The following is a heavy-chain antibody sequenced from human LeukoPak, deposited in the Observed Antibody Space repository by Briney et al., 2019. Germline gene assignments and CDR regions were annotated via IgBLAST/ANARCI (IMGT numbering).Heavy chain of an antibody. CDR3: ARDYYDSSVKGYYFDY. D-gene: IGHD3-22*01. CDR1: GFTFSSYA. V-gene: IGHV3-30*01. CDR2: ISYDGSNK. Sequence: GGSLRLSCAVSGFTFSSYAMHWVRQAPGKGLEWVAVISYDGSNKYYADSVKGRFTISRDNSKNTLYLQINSLRAEDTAVYYCARDYYDSSVKGYYFDYWGQGTLVTVSS. J-gene: IGHJ4*02.